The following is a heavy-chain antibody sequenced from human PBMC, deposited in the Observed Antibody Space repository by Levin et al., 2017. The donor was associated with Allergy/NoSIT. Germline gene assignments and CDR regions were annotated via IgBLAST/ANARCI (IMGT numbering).Heavy chain of an antibody. CDR2: ISGSGGST. CDR1: GFTFSSYA. D-gene: IGHD4-17*01. J-gene: IGHJ4*02. V-gene: IGHV3-23*01. CDR3: AQRDHDYGDYDAY. Sequence: GESLKISCAASGFTFSSYAMSWVRQAPGKGLEWVSAISGSGGSTYYADSVKGRFTISRDNSKNTLYLQMNSLRAEDTAVYYCAQRDHDYGDYDAYWGQGTLVTVSS.